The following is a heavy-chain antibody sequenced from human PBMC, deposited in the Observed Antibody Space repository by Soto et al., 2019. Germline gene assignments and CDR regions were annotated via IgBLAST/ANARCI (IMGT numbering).Heavy chain of an antibody. D-gene: IGHD3-10*01. CDR2: LKPDNGGT. Sequence: GPSVKVSCKASGYTFTGHYMHWVRQVSGRRLEFLGWLKPDNGGTYYAPKFQGRVTFTRDTSNTTAYMEMSGLHSDDTAVYFCARDLCPLGSGSPCPTFGMDLWGQGTTVTVSS. CDR3: ARDLCPLGSGSPCPTFGMDL. CDR1: GYTFTGHY. J-gene: IGHJ6*02. V-gene: IGHV1-2*02.